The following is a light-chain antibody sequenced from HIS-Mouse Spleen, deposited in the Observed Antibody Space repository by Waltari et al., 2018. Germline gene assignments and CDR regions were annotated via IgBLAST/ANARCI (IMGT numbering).Light chain of an antibody. V-gene: IGLV3-10*01. CDR3: YSTDSSGNHRV. J-gene: IGLJ2*01. CDR2: EDS. Sequence: SYELTPPPSASVSPAQTARITCSGAALPTKHAYWYQQKSGQAPVLVIYEDSKRPAGIPGRFSGSSSGTMATLTISGAQVDEADYYCYSTDSSGNHRVFGGGTKLTVL. CDR1: ALPTKH.